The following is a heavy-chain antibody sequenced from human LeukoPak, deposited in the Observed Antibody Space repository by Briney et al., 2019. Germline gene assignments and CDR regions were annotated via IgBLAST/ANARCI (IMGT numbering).Heavy chain of an antibody. J-gene: IGHJ3*02. CDR2: IYYSGST. CDR3: ARQIIAVNVFDI. V-gene: IGHV4-39*01. Sequence: SETLSLTCTVSGGSISSTFDYWGWIRQPPGKGLEWIGSIYYSGSTFYNPSLKSQVIISVDTSKNQFSLKLSSVTAADTAVYYCARQIIAVNVFDIWGQGTMVTVSS. CDR1: GGSISSTFDY. D-gene: IGHD2/OR15-2a*01.